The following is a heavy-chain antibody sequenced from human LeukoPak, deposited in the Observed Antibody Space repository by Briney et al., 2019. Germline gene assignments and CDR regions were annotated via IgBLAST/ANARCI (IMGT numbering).Heavy chain of an antibody. CDR2: IIQGGSQK. CDR1: GFTFGTYY. V-gene: IGHV3-7*01. Sequence: GGSLRLSCAASGFTFGTYYMSWFRQAPGKGLEWVANIIQGGSQKYYVDSVKGRFSISRDNGNNSLFLHMSSLRAEDTAVYYCARDLSDTSGYFDYWGQGTLVIVSS. CDR3: ARDLSDTSGYFDY. J-gene: IGHJ4*02. D-gene: IGHD3-22*01.